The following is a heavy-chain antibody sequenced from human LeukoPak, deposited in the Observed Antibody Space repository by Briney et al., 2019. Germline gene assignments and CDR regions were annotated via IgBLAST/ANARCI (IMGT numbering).Heavy chain of an antibody. V-gene: IGHV3-74*01. CDR2: ITTDESAT. J-gene: IGHJ3*02. CDR1: GFTVSSNY. D-gene: IGHD3-22*01. Sequence: GGSLRLSCAASGFTVSSNYMSWVRQAPGKGLEWVSRITTDESATVYADSVKGRFTISRDNAKNTLYLQMNSLRVEDTAVYFCARDNGYYSDSRDAFDIWGQGTMVTVSS. CDR3: ARDNGYYSDSRDAFDI.